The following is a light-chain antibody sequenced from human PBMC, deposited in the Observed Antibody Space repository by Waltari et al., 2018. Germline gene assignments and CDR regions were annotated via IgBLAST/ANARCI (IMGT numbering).Light chain of an antibody. J-gene: IGKJ1*01. V-gene: IGKV3-15*01. CDR2: CFS. Sequence: EIVLTQSPATLSVSPGATATLSCRASQSVSHNLAWYQQISGQSPRLLLYCFSTRAVVVPERFSGSGSGTDFTLTVTDLQSDYFAIYFCQHYYGWSRTFGQGTKV. CDR3: QHYYGWSRT. CDR1: QSVSHN.